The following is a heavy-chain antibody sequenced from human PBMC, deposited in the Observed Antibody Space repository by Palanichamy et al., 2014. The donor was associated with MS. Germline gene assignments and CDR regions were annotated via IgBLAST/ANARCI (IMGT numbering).Heavy chain of an antibody. CDR1: GFTFSSYA. V-gene: IGHV3-30*04. CDR2: ISYDGSNK. CDR3: ARGSYDFWRT. J-gene: IGHJ4*02. Sequence: GFTFSSYAMHWVRQAPGKGLEWVAVISYDGSNKYYADSVKGRFTISRDNSKNTLYLQMNSLRAEDTAVYYCARGSYDFWRTWGRGTLVTVSS. D-gene: IGHD3-3*01.